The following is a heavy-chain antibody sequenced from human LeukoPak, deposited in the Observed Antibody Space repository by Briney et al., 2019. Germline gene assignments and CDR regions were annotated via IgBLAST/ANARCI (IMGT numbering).Heavy chain of an antibody. V-gene: IGHV3-7*03. Sequence: GGSLRLSCAASGFTFSSYWMSWGRQAPGKGLEWVANIKQDGSTIYYVDSVKGRFTISRDNAKNSLYLQMNSLRAEDTALYYCASGFGILDGHWGQGTLVTVSS. J-gene: IGHJ4*02. CDR2: IKQDGSTI. CDR3: ASGFGILDGH. CDR1: GFTFSSYW. D-gene: IGHD3-10*01.